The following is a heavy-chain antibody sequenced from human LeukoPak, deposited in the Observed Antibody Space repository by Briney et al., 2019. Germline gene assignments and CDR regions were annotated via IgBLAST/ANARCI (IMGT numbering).Heavy chain of an antibody. V-gene: IGHV3-7*01. CDR1: GFTFRTYW. CDR2: IKQDGSEE. Sequence: PGGSLRLSCAASGFTFRTYWMGWVRQAPGKGLGWVANIKQDGSEEYYVDSVKGRFTIFRDNAKDSLYLQMHSLRVEDTAVYYCARDEEGPTDLGQGTLVTVSS. CDR3: ARDEEGPTD. J-gene: IGHJ4*02.